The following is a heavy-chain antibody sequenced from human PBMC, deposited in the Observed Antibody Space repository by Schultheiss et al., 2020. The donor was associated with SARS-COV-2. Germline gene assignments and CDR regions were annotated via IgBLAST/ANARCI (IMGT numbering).Heavy chain of an antibody. Sequence: SETLSLTCAVYGGSFSGYYWSWIRQPPGKGLEWIGEINHSGSTNYNPSLKSRVTISVDTSKNQFSLKLSSVTAADTAVYYCARDPLSSNWFDPWGQGTLVTVSS. V-gene: IGHV4-34*01. CDR2: INHSGST. D-gene: IGHD6-6*01. CDR3: ARDPLSSNWFDP. CDR1: GGSFSGYY. J-gene: IGHJ5*02.